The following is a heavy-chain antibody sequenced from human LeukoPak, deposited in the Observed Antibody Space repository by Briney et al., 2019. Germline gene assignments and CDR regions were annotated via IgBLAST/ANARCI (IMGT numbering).Heavy chain of an antibody. CDR3: ARGWYSGSYFRYFQH. Sequence: GGSLRLSCTASGFTFSNYAMSWVRQAPGKGLEWVSAIRGEGINRYYADSVKGRFSISRDNSRNTMYLQMNSLRAEDTAVYYCARGWYSGSYFRYFQHWGQGTLVTVSS. CDR1: GFTFSNYA. CDR2: IRGEGINR. J-gene: IGHJ1*01. V-gene: IGHV3-23*01. D-gene: IGHD1-26*01.